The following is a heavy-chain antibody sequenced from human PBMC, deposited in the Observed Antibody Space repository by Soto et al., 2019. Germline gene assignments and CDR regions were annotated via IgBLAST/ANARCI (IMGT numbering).Heavy chain of an antibody. Sequence: GGSLRLSCAASGFTFSSYWMSWVRQAPGKGLEWVANIKQDGSEKYYVDSVKGRFTISRDNAKNSLYLQMNGLRAEDTAVYYCARRNGRFLEWYDGFDIWGQGTMVTVSS. D-gene: IGHD3-3*01. CDR2: IKQDGSEK. V-gene: IGHV3-7*01. CDR3: ARRNGRFLEWYDGFDI. J-gene: IGHJ3*02. CDR1: GFTFSSYW.